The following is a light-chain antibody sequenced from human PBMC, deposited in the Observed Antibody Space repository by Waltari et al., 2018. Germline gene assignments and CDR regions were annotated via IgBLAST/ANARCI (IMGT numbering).Light chain of an antibody. CDR1: ELEDRY. V-gene: IGLV3-1*01. Sequence: SYDLIQSPSVSVSPGQTATITCSGDELEDRYVGWYHQKPGQSPVLVIYQGVRRPSAVPQRFSGSNSGNTATLTISGTQPMDEADYYCQAWDSGVAGVFGTGTKVTVL. J-gene: IGLJ1*01. CDR2: QGV. CDR3: QAWDSGVAGV.